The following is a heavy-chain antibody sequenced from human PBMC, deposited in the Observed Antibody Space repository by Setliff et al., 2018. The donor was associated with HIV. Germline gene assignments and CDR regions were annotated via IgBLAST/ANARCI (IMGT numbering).Heavy chain of an antibody. CDR3: ARRSTDSGIDY. V-gene: IGHV4-59*08. CDR1: GGPISSYY. Sequence: SETLSLTCTVSGGPISSYYWSWIRQPPGKGLEWIGYIYYSGRTNYNPSLKSRVTISVDTSKNQFSLKVRSVTAADTAVYYCARRSTDSGIDYWGRGTLVTVS. D-gene: IGHD6-25*01. J-gene: IGHJ4*02. CDR2: IYYSGRT.